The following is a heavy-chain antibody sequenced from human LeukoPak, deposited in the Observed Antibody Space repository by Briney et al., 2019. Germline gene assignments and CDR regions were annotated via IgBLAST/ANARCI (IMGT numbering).Heavy chain of an antibody. CDR2: IIPILGIA. CDR3: ASGLPNLRGYSYGLLDY. J-gene: IGHJ4*02. V-gene: IGHV1-69*04. CDR1: GGTFSSYA. Sequence: SVKVSCKASGGTFSSYAISWVRQAPGQGLEWMGRIIPILGIANYAQKFQGRVTITADESTSTAYMELSSLRSEDTAVYYCASGLPNLRGYSYGLLDYWGQGTLVTVSS. D-gene: IGHD5-18*01.